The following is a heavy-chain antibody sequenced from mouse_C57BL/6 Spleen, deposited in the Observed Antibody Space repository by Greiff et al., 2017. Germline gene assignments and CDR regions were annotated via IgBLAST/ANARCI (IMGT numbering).Heavy chain of an antibody. CDR3: AREFYGNCFDV. Sequence: QVQLQQSGAELARPGASVKMSCKASGYTFTSYTMHWVKQRPGQGLEWIGYINPSSGYTKYNQKFKDKATLTADKSSSTADMQLSILTSEYSAVDYFAREFYGNCFDVWGTETTVTVSS. CDR2: INPSSGYT. CDR1: GYTFTSYT. V-gene: IGHV1-4*01. D-gene: IGHD2-1*01. J-gene: IGHJ1*03.